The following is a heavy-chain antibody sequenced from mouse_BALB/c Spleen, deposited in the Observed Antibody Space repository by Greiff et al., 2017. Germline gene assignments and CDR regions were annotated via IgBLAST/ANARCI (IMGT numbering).Heavy chain of an antibody. J-gene: IGHJ1*01. V-gene: IGHV5-6-5*01. Sequence: EVQRVESGGGLVKPGGSLKLSCAASGFTFSSYAMSWVRQTPEKRLEWVASISSGGSTYYPDSVKGRFTISRDNARNILYLQMSSLRSEDTAMYYCARGGYGNNWYFDVWGAGTTVTVSS. CDR2: ISSGGST. D-gene: IGHD2-10*02. CDR3: ARGGYGNNWYFDV. CDR1: GFTFSSYA.